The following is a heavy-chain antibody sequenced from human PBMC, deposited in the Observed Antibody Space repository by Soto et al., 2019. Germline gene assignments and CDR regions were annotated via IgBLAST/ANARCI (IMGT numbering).Heavy chain of an antibody. D-gene: IGHD6-19*01. CDR1: GGSISSGGYS. J-gene: IGHJ6*02. CDR3: ARGGKETAVAFNLYYYYGMDV. CDR2: IYHSGST. Sequence: QLQLQESGSGLVKPSQTLSLTCAVSGGSISSGGYSWSWIRQPPGKGLEWIGYIYHSGSTYYNPSLKSRVTISVDRSKNQFSLKLSSVTAADTAVYYCARGGKETAVAFNLYYYYGMDVWGQGTTVTVSS. V-gene: IGHV4-30-2*01.